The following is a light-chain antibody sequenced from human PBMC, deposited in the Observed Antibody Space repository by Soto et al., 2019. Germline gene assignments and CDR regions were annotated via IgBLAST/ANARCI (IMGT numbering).Light chain of an antibody. CDR3: SSYAGRNNLV. Sequence: QSALTQPPSASGSPGQSVTISCTGTSSDVGGYDYVSWYQQHPGKAPKLMFYEVSKRPSGVPDRFSGSKSGNTASLTVSGLQAEDEADYYCSSYAGRNNLVFGGGTKLTVL. CDR1: SSDVGGYDY. V-gene: IGLV2-8*01. CDR2: EVS. J-gene: IGLJ2*01.